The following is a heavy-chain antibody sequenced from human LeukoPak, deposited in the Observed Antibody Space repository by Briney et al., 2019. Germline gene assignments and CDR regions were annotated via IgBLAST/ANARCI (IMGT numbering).Heavy chain of an antibody. J-gene: IGHJ4*02. Sequence: GGSLRLSCAASGFTVSSNYMSWVRQAPGKGLEWVSVIYSGGSTYYADSVKGRFTISRDSSKNTLYLQMNSLRAEDTAVYYCARERDTAMAFFDYWGQGTLVTVSS. V-gene: IGHV3-66*01. D-gene: IGHD5-18*01. CDR2: IYSGGST. CDR1: GFTVSSNY. CDR3: ARERDTAMAFFDY.